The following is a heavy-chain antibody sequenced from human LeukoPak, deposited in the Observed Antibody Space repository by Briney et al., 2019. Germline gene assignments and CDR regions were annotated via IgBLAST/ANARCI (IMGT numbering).Heavy chain of an antibody. J-gene: IGHJ4*02. CDR3: ARDARGWSGFDY. CDR2: IYTTGNT. D-gene: IGHD3-3*01. Sequence: SETLSLTCSVSGGSISSYYWSWIRQPAGKGREWIGRIYTTGNTDYNPSLTSRVTMSVDTSKNQFSLNLSSVTAADTAVYYCARDARGWSGFDYWGQGTLVTVSS. V-gene: IGHV4-4*07. CDR1: GGSISSYY.